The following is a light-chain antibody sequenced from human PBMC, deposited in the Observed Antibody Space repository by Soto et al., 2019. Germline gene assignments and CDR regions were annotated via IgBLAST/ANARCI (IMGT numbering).Light chain of an antibody. J-gene: IGKJ5*01. Sequence: EFMLTQSPGTLSLSPGERATLSCRASQSVSSSYIAWYQQKPGQAPRLLIYGPSSRATGIPDRFSGSGFATDFTLTISSLQSEDFAVYYCQQYNNWPRSFGQGTRLEIK. CDR1: QSVSSSY. CDR3: QQYNNWPRS. CDR2: GPS. V-gene: IGKV3-20*01.